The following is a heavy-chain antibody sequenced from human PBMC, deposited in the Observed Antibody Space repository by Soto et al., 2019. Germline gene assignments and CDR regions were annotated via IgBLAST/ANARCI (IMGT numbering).Heavy chain of an antibody. J-gene: IGHJ6*02. CDR3: AKLLNSGNSAPNYALDV. Sequence: GGSLRLSCAASGFTFSSYATSWVRQAPGKGLEWVSSISSPGSSSYYADSVKGRFTFSRDNARNTLFLQMDSLRAEDTAVYYCAKLLNSGNSAPNYALDVWGQGTTVTVSS. V-gene: IGHV3-23*01. CDR2: ISSPGSSS. D-gene: IGHD1-26*01. CDR1: GFTFSSYA.